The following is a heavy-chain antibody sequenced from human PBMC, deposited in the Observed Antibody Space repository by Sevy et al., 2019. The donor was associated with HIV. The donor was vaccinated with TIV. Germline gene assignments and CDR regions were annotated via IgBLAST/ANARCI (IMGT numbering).Heavy chain of an antibody. CDR3: AKDMHGDYYYHGMDV. J-gene: IGHJ6*02. CDR2: ISWDGGST. D-gene: IGHD4-17*01. CDR1: GFTFDDYA. Sequence: GGSLRLSCAASGFTFDDYAMHWVRQAPGKGLEWVSLISWDGGSTYYADSVKGRFTISRDNSKNSLYLQMNSLRAEDTALYYCAKDMHGDYYYHGMDVWGQGTTVTVSS. V-gene: IGHV3-43D*03.